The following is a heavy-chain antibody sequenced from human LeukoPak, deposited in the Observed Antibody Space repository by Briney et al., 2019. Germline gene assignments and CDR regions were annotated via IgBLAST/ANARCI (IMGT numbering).Heavy chain of an antibody. V-gene: IGHV1-46*01. CDR2: INPSGGST. CDR1: GYTFTSYY. J-gene: IGHJ4*02. Sequence: ASVKVSCKASGYTFTSYYMHWVRQAPGQGLEWMGIINPSGGSTSYAQKFQGRVTMTRDMSTSTVYMELSSLRSEDTAVYYCARDFSARYCSSSSCSSYFDYWGQGTLVTVSS. CDR3: ARDFSARYCSSSSCSSYFDY. D-gene: IGHD2-2*01.